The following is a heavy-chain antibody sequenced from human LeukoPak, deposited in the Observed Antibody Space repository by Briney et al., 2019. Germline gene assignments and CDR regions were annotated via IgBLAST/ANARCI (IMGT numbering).Heavy chain of an antibody. V-gene: IGHV4-34*01. D-gene: IGHD5-18*01. CDR2: INHSGST. CDR3: ARGGRYTAMVGY. J-gene: IGHJ4*02. Sequence: SETLSLTCAVYGGSFSGYYWSWIRQPPGKGLEWIGEINHSGSTNYNPSLKSRVTISVDTSKNQFSLKLSSVTAADTAVYYCARGGRYTAMVGYWGQGTLVTVSS. CDR1: GGSFSGYY.